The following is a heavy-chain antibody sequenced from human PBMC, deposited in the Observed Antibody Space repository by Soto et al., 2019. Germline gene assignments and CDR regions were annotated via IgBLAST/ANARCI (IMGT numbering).Heavy chain of an antibody. Sequence: PSETLSLTCTVSGGSVSSGGYYWSWIRQPPGKGLEWIGYIYYSGSTNYNPSLKSRVTISVDTSKNQFSLKLSSVTAADTAVYYCARGVEMATIGYYYGMDVWGQGTTVTVSS. CDR2: IYYSGST. D-gene: IGHD5-12*01. CDR1: GGSVSSGGYY. CDR3: ARGVEMATIGYYYGMDV. J-gene: IGHJ6*02. V-gene: IGHV4-61*08.